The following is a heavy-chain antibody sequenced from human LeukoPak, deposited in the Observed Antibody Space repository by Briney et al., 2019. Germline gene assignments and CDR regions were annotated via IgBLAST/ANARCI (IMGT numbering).Heavy chain of an antibody. CDR1: GGSISSYY. Sequence: SETLSLTCTVSGGSISSYYWSRIRQPPGKGLEWIGYIYYSGSTNYNPSLKSRVTISVDTSKNQFSLKLSSVTAADTAVYYCARVVYDSSGYNMWLNFDYWGQGTLVTVSS. V-gene: IGHV4-59*01. CDR3: ARVVYDSSGYNMWLNFDY. CDR2: IYYSGST. J-gene: IGHJ4*02. D-gene: IGHD3-22*01.